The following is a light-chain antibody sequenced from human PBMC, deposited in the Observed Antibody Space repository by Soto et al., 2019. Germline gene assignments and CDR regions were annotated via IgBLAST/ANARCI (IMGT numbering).Light chain of an antibody. CDR2: GVS. V-gene: IGKV3-20*01. CDR1: QRLASGY. CDR3: QQYADSPIT. Sequence: EIELTQSPGTLSLSPGERATLSCRTSQRLASGYLAWYQQKPGQAPRLLLYGVSTRATGIPDRFSGSGSGTDFTLATSRVEPEDFAVYFCQQYADSPITFGQGTRLEIK. J-gene: IGKJ5*01.